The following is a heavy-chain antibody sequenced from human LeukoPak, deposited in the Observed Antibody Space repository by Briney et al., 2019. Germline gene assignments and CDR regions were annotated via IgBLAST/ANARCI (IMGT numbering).Heavy chain of an antibody. CDR3: ARYSSSTGGASNYLDY. CDR1: GFTLRNYW. J-gene: IGHJ4*01. D-gene: IGHD6-6*01. V-gene: IGHV3-74*01. Sequence: PGGSLRLSCTASGFTLRNYWMHWVRQVPGKRLVWVSRISGDGSVTNYADSVQGRFTISRDNAKNTLYLQIDSLRSEDTAVYYCARYSSSTGGASNYLDYWGHGTLVTVSS. CDR2: ISGDGSVT.